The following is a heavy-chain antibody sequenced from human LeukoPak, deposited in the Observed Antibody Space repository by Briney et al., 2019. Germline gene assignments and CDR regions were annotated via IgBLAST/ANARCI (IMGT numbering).Heavy chain of an antibody. V-gene: IGHV3-7*01. D-gene: IGHD5-12*01. Sequence: PGGSLRLSCAASGFTFSSYWMSWVRQAPGKGLEWVANIKQDGGEKYYVESVKGRFTISRDNVKNSLYLQMNSLRVEDTAVYYCARARGGYDLDYCGQGTLVTVSS. CDR2: IKQDGGEK. J-gene: IGHJ4*02. CDR1: GFTFSSYW. CDR3: ARARGGYDLDY.